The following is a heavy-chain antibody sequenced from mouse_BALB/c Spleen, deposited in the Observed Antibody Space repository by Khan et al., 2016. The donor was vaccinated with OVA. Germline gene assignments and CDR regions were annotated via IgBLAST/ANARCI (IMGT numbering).Heavy chain of an antibody. CDR3: ARSVNITTVVATDFDY. D-gene: IGHD1-1*01. Sequence: EVQLQESGPGLVKPSQSLSLTCTVTGYSITSDYAWHWIRQFPGNKLEWVGYISYSGRTSYNPSLKSRISITRDTSKNQFFLQLSSVTTEDTATYYCARSVNITTVVATDFDYWGQGTTLTVSS. CDR1: GYSITSDYA. CDR2: ISYSGRT. V-gene: IGHV3-2*02. J-gene: IGHJ2*01.